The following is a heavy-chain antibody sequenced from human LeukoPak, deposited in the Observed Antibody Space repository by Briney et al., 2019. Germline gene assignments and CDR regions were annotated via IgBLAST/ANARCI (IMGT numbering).Heavy chain of an antibody. D-gene: IGHD5-12*01. Sequence: GGSLRLSCAASGFTFSSYSMNWVRQAPGKGLEWVSSISSSSSYIYYADSVKGRFTISRDNAKNSLYLQMNSLRAEDTAVYYCARALLGYSGYDLEGTPGYWGQGTLVTVSS. J-gene: IGHJ4*02. CDR3: ARALLGYSGYDLEGTPGY. V-gene: IGHV3-21*01. CDR1: GFTFSSYS. CDR2: ISSSSSYI.